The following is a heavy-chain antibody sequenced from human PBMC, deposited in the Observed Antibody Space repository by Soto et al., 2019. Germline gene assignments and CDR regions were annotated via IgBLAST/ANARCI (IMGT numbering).Heavy chain of an antibody. D-gene: IGHD6-6*01. CDR3: ARSLSARPTPAFDY. CDR1: GGSISSSSYY. V-gene: IGHV4-39*01. Sequence: SETLPLTCTVSGGSISSSSYYWGWIRQPPGKGLEWIGSIYYSGSTYYNPSLKSRVTISVDTSKNQFSLKLSSVTAADTAVYYCARSLSARPTPAFDYWGQGTLVTVSS. J-gene: IGHJ4*02. CDR2: IYYSGST.